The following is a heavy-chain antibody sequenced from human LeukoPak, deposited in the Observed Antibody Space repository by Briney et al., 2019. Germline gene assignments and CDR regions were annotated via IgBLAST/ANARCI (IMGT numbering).Heavy chain of an antibody. V-gene: IGHV1-8*01. Sequence: ASVKVSCKASGYTFTSYDINWVRQATGQGLEWMGWMNPNSGNTGYAQKFQGRVTMTRNTSISTAYMELSSLRSEDTAVYYCARSGILNYIGLTGTNNWFDPWGQGTLVTVSS. CDR1: GYTFTSYD. D-gene: IGHD1-7*01. CDR2: MNPNSGNT. CDR3: ARSGILNYIGLTGTNNWFDP. J-gene: IGHJ5*02.